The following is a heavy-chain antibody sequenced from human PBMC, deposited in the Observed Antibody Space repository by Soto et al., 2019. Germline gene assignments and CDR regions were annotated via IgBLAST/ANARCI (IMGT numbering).Heavy chain of an antibody. D-gene: IGHD3-22*01. CDR3: ARDSTYYYDSSDYYYVWPHDYYFDY. Sequence: ASVKVSCKASGYTFTSYYMHWVRQAPGQGLEWMGIINPSGGSTSYAQKFQGRVTMTRDTSTSTVYMELSSLRSEDTAVYYCARDSTYYYDSSDYYYVWPHDYYFDYWGQGTLVTVSS. J-gene: IGHJ4*02. V-gene: IGHV1-46*01. CDR1: GYTFTSYY. CDR2: INPSGGST.